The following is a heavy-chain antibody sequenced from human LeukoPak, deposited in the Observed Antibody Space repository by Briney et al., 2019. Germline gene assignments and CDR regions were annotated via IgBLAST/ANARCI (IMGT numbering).Heavy chain of an antibody. D-gene: IGHD3-10*01. CDR2: TNPNSGGT. CDR3: ARLSIGEDYFDF. V-gene: IGHV1-2*02. Sequence: ASVKVSCKASGYTFTGYHIHWVRQAPGRGLECMGWTNPNSGGTHFAEKFQGRVTMTRVTSISTAFLELRRLRSDDTAVYYCARLSIGEDYFDFWGQGTLVTVSS. CDR1: GYTFTGYH. J-gene: IGHJ4*02.